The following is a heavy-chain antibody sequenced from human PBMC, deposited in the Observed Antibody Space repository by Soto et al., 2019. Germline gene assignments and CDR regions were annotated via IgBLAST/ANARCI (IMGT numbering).Heavy chain of an antibody. V-gene: IGHV4-31*03. J-gene: IGHJ6*03. Sequence: QVQLQESGPGLVKPSQTLSLTCTVSGGSISSGGYYWSWIRQHPGKGLEWIGYIYYSGSTYYNPSLKSRVTISVDTSKNQFSLKLSSVTAADTAVYYCARGRYYGSGSYYNYHYYMDVWGKGTTVTVSS. CDR2: IYYSGST. CDR1: GGSISSGGYY. CDR3: ARGRYYGSGSYYNYHYYMDV. D-gene: IGHD3-10*01.